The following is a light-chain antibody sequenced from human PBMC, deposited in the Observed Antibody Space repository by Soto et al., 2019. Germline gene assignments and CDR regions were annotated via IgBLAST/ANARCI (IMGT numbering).Light chain of an antibody. CDR1: SSDVGGSIY. Sequence: QSVLTQPASVSGSPGQSITISCTGTSSDVGGSIYVSRYQQHPGIAPKLMISEVSNRPSGVSNRFSGSKSGNTASLTISGLQAEDEADYFCGSFSHTSTLYVFGTGTKVTVL. J-gene: IGLJ1*01. CDR3: GSFSHTSTLYV. V-gene: IGLV2-14*01. CDR2: EVS.